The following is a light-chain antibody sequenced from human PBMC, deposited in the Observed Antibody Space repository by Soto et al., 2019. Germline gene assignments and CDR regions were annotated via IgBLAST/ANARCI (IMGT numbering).Light chain of an antibody. CDR2: DAS. J-gene: IGKJ3*01. V-gene: IGKV3-11*01. CDR3: QQRSNWLFT. CDR1: QSVSSY. Sequence: EIVLTRSPATLSLSPGERATLSCRASQSVSSYLAWYQQKPGQAPRLLIYDASNRATGIPARFSGSGSGTDFTLTISSLEPEDFAVYYCQQRSNWLFTFGPGTRGYQ.